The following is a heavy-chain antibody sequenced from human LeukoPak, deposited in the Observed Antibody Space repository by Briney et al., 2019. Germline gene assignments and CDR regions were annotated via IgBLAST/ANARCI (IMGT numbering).Heavy chain of an antibody. J-gene: IGHJ4*02. Sequence: PGGPLRLSCAASGFTFSDFYMTWIRQAPGKGLEWISYISEDGRITYYADSLKGRFTISRDNAKNSLSLQVDSLRADDTAVYFCARRGNTDSWTVLIDYWGQGTLVTVSS. D-gene: IGHD3/OR15-3a*01. CDR2: ISEDGRIT. CDR3: ARRGNTDSWTVLIDY. CDR1: GFTFSDFY. V-gene: IGHV3-11*01.